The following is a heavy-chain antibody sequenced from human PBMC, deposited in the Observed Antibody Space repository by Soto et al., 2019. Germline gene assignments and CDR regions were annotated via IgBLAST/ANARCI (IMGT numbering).Heavy chain of an antibody. CDR1: GGSFSGYY. Sequence: SETLSLTCAVYGGSFSGYYWSWIRQPPGKGLEWIGEINHSGSTNYNPSLKSRVTISVDTSKNQFSLKLSSVTAADTGVYYCARVLRGKNYYYGMDVWGQGPTVTVSS. CDR2: INHSGST. V-gene: IGHV4-34*01. D-gene: IGHD3-16*01. J-gene: IGHJ6*02. CDR3: ARVLRGKNYYYGMDV.